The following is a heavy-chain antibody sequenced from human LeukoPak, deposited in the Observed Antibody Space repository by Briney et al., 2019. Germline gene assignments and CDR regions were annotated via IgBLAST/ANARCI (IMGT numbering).Heavy chain of an antibody. V-gene: IGHV1-2*02. CDR2: INPNSGGT. CDR3: ARLRPPTYNWNDGYYFDY. D-gene: IGHD1-1*01. Sequence: ASVKVSCKASGYTFTGYYMHWVRQAPGQGLEWMGWINPNSGGTNYAQKFQGRVTMTRDTSISTAYMELSRLRSDDTAVYYCARLRPPTYNWNDGYYFDYWGQGTLVTVSS. CDR1: GYTFTGYY. J-gene: IGHJ4*02.